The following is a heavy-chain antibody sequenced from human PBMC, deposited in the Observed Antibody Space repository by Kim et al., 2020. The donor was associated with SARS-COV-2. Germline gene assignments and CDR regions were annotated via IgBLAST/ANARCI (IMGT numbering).Heavy chain of an antibody. J-gene: IGHJ4*02. D-gene: IGHD3-3*01. CDR3: ARDAIFGGVIISYFDY. V-gene: IGHV3-33*01. CDR2: IWYDGSNK. CDR1: GFTFSSYG. Sequence: GGSLRLSCAASGFTFSSYGMHWVRQAPGKGLEWVAVIWYDGSNKYYADSVKGRFTISRDNSKNTLYLQMNSLRAEDTAVYYCARDAIFGGVIISYFDYWGQGTLVTVSS.